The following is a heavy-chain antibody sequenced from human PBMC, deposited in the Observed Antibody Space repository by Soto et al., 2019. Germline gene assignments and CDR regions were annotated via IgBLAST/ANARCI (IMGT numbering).Heavy chain of an antibody. CDR2: IYYSGTT. Sequence: QVQLQESGPGLVKPSETLSLTCTVSGGSVSIANQYWSWIRQPPGTGLEWIGYIYYSGTTNYNPSLKSRVTMSVDTSKHQFALKLSSVTASDTAVYYCARTGTQGGYWGQGTLVTVSS. V-gene: IGHV4-61*01. D-gene: IGHD1-1*01. CDR1: GGSVSIANQY. J-gene: IGHJ4*02. CDR3: ARTGTQGGY.